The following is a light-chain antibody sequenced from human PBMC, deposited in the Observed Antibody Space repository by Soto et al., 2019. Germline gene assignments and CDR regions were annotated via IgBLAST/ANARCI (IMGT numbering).Light chain of an antibody. V-gene: IGLV1-40*01. J-gene: IGLJ2*01. CDR3: AVWDDSLNGPV. CDR1: SSSIGAGYD. CDR2: GNF. Sequence: QSVLTQPPSVSGAPGQRVTISCAGGSSSIGAGYDVHWYQQLPGTAPKLLIYGNFNRPSGVPGRVSGSKSGTSASLAISGLQSDDEADYYCAVWDDSLNGPVFGGGTKLTVL.